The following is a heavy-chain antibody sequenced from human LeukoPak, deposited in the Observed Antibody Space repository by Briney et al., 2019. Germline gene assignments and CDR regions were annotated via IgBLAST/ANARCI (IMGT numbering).Heavy chain of an antibody. V-gene: IGHV1-2*04. CDR2: INPNSGGT. J-gene: IGHJ3*02. D-gene: IGHD5-18*01. CDR1: GYTFTGYY. CDR3: ARSDTSDAFDI. Sequence: ASVKVSCKASGYTFTGYYMHWARQAPGQGLEWMGWINPNSGGTNYAQKFQGWVTMTRDTSISTAYMELSRLRSDDTAVYYCARSDTSDAFDIWGQGTMVTVSS.